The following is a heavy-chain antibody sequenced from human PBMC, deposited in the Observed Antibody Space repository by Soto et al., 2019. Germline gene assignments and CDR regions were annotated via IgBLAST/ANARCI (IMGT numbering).Heavy chain of an antibody. CDR2: ISTSGGTT. CDR3: AKYATPYGYDVDV. Sequence: EVQLLESGGGLVQPGGSLRLSCAASGLTFSNNAMIWVRQAPGKGLEWVSSISTSGGTTYYADSVKGRFTISRDNTKHTVYLHMNSLRADDTAVYYCAKYATPYGYDVDVWGQGTTVTVSS. CDR1: GLTFSNNA. J-gene: IGHJ6*02. V-gene: IGHV3-23*01. D-gene: IGHD5-12*01.